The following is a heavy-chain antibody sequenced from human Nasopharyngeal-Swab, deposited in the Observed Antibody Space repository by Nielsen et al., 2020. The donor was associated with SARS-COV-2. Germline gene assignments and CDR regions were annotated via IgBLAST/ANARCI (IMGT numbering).Heavy chain of an antibody. CDR3: ATHYYDSSGYFQGDY. V-gene: IGHV4-59*08. CDR1: DYSISSYY. D-gene: IGHD3-22*01. J-gene: IGHJ4*02. CDR2: IYYSGSP. Sequence: SETLSLTCTVSDYSISSYYWTWIRQPPGKGLEWIGYIYYSGSPNYNPSLKSRVTISVDTSKNQFSLKLSSVTAADTAVYYCATHYYDSSGYFQGDYWGQGTLVTVSS.